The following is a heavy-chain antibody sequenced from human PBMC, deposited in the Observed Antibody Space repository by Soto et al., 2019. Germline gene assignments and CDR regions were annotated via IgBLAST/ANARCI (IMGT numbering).Heavy chain of an antibody. CDR1: GGSFSGHF. V-gene: IGHV4-34*01. CDR2: INESGRT. CDR3: ARGGGRSGGRDG. Sequence: QVQLQEWGAGLVKPSETLSLTCAVYGGSFSGHFWNWIRQPPGKGLEWIGEINESGRTNYNPSLKSRVAISVDTSKNQFSLKLASVTAADTAIYYCARGGGRSGGRDGWGLGTTVTVS. D-gene: IGHD1-26*01. J-gene: IGHJ6*02.